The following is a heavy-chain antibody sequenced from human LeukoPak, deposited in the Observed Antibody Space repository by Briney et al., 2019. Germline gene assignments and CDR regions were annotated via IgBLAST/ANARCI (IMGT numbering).Heavy chain of an antibody. CDR3: ARGTFDI. CDR1: GGSISRGDYY. Sequence: SQTLSLTCTVSGGSISRGDYYWSWIRQPPGKGLEWIGYIYYSGSTYYSPSLKSRVTISVDTSKNQFSLKLSSVTAADTAVYYCARGTFDIWGQGTMVTVSS. V-gene: IGHV4-30-4*01. J-gene: IGHJ3*02. CDR2: IYYSGST.